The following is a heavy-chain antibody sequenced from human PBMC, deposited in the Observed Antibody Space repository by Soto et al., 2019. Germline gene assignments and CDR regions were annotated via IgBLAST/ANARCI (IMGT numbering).Heavy chain of an antibody. V-gene: IGHV4-59*01. D-gene: IGHD3-3*01. Sequence: SETLSLTCTVSGGSISSYYWSWIRQPPGKGLEWIGYIYYSGSTNYNPSLKSRVTISVDTSKNQFSLKLSSVTAADTAVYYCARARGYYDFWSGYYSETPTPYYYYYYMDVWGKGTTVTVSS. CDR1: GGSISSYY. CDR3: ARARGYYDFWSGYYSETPTPYYYYYYMDV. J-gene: IGHJ6*03. CDR2: IYYSGST.